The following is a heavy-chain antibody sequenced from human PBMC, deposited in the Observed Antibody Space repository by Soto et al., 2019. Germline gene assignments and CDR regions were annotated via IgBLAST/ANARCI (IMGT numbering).Heavy chain of an antibody. CDR2: MYAGGDT. V-gene: IGHV3-53*01. Sequence: EVQLVESGGALIQPGGSLRLSCGASGLSVSDNYMVWVRQAPGRGLEWVSVMYAGGDTHYADSVKGRFTISRDKSENTLYLQINSLRDEDTGVYFCVSRIPSWVFDYWGLGTLVTVSS. CDR3: VSRIPSWVFDY. CDR1: GLSVSDNY. D-gene: IGHD2-21*01. J-gene: IGHJ4*01.